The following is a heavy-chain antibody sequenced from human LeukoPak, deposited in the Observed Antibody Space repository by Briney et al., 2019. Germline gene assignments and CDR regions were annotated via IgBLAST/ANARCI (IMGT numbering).Heavy chain of an antibody. CDR1: GFTFSTYA. V-gene: IGHV3-23*01. D-gene: IGHD6-19*01. CDR3: AKNVFSSGWYTDI. Sequence: QPGGSLRLSCAVSGFTFSTYAMSWVRQAPGKGLEWVSAVRGSGSDKYYADSVKGRFTISRDNSKNTLYLQMNSLRAGDTAIYYCAKNVFSSGWYTDIWGQGTMVTVSS. CDR2: VRGSGSDK. J-gene: IGHJ3*02.